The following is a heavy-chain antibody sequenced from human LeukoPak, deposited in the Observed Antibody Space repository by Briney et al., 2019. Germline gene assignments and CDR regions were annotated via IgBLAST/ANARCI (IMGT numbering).Heavy chain of an antibody. Sequence: GESLKISCKASGYNFANYWIGWLRQMPGKGLEWMGIIYPGDSDTRYTPSFQGQVSISADKSINTAYLQWSSLKASGTAIYYCARSRGDNNWFDPWGQGTLVTVSS. CDR2: IYPGDSDT. CDR3: ARSRGDNNWFDP. CDR1: GYNFANYW. J-gene: IGHJ5*02. D-gene: IGHD7-27*01. V-gene: IGHV5-51*01.